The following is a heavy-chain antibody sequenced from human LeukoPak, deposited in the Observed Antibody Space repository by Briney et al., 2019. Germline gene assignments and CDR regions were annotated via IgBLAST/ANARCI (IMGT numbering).Heavy chain of an antibody. CDR2: ISAYNGYT. CDR3: ARGFPPRRNYDSRGYYSYYFDH. D-gene: IGHD3-22*01. V-gene: IGHV1-18*01. J-gene: IGHJ4*02. CDR1: GYSFTNYG. Sequence: ASVRVSCKASGYSFTNYGISWVRQAPGQGLEWMGWISAYNGYTHFAQKFQGRVTMTTDTSTSTAYMELRSLRSDDTAVYYCARGFPPRRNYDSRGYYSYYFDHWGQGTLVTVSS.